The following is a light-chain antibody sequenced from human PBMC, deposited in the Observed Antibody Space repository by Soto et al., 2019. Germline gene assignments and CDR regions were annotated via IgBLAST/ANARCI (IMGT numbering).Light chain of an antibody. CDR1: QCVTSN. V-gene: IGKV3-15*01. CDR3: QQYNNWPFS. J-gene: IGKJ5*01. Sequence: EIRMTQFPATVSASPGEGVTLSCRACQCVTSNLAWYQLKRGQPPRLLIHDISTRATGVPPRFRGSGSGTEFTPSISGLQSEDFAVYFCQQYNNWPFSFGQGTRLEIK. CDR2: DIS.